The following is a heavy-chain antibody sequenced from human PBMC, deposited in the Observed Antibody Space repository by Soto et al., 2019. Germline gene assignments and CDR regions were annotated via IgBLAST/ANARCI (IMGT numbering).Heavy chain of an antibody. D-gene: IGHD2-15*01. V-gene: IGHV1-58*01. CDR3: AAATRDYYYYYGMDV. Sequence: ASVKVSCKASGFTFTSSAAQWVRQARGQRLEWIGWIVVGSGNTNYAQKFQERVTITRDMSTSTAYMELSSLRSEDTAVYYCAAATRDYYYYYGMDVWGQGTTVTVSS. J-gene: IGHJ6*02. CDR2: IVVGSGNT. CDR1: GFTFTSSA.